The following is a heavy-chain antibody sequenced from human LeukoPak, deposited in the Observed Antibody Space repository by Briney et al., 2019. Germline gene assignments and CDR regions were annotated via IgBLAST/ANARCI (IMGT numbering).Heavy chain of an antibody. V-gene: IGHV4-4*07. CDR1: GDSISHYY. CDR3: AKNRESYFDL. Sequence: PSETLSLTCTVSGDSISHYYWSWIRQPAGKGLEWIGRIYSSGSTDYNPALTSRVTMSVDTSKSQFSLKLSSVTAADTAVYYCAKNRESYFDLWGRGTLVTVSS. D-gene: IGHD3-16*02. CDR2: IYSSGST. J-gene: IGHJ2*01.